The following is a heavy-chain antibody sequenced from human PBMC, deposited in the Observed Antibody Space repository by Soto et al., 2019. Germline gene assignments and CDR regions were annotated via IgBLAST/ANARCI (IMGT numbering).Heavy chain of an antibody. J-gene: IGHJ4*02. CDR3: AKEWGLSGSYYISSSYYFDY. CDR2: ISYDGSNT. CDR1: GFTFSSYG. Sequence: QVQLVESGGGVVQPGRSLRLSCAASGFTFSSYGMHWVRQAPGKGLEWVAIISYDGSNTYYADSVKSRFTISRDNSNNTLYLQMNSLRAEDTSVYYCAKEWGLSGSYYISSSYYFDYWGQGSLVTFSS. V-gene: IGHV3-30*18. D-gene: IGHD1-26*01.